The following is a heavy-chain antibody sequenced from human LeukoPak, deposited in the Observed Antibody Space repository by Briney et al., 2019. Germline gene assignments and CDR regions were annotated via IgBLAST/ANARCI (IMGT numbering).Heavy chain of an antibody. CDR1: GGSFSGYY. V-gene: IGHV4-34*01. CDR2: INHSGST. J-gene: IGHJ4*02. CDR3: ARGQGSYQDY. D-gene: IGHD3-16*02. Sequence: SSETLSLTCAVYGGSFSGYYWSWIRQPPGKGLEWIGEINHSGSTNYNPSLKSRVTISVDTSENQFSLKLSSVTAADTAMYYCARGQGSYQDYWGQGTLVTVSS.